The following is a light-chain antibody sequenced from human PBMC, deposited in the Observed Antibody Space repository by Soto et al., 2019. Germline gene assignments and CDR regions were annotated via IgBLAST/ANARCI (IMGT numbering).Light chain of an antibody. CDR3: QTWGTGILGVV. CDR1: SGHSSYA. J-gene: IGLJ2*01. Sequence: QSVLTQSPSASASLGASVKVTCTLSSGHSSYAIAWHQQQPEKGPRYLMKLNSDGSHSKGDGIPDRFSGSSSGAERYLTISSLQSDDEADYYCQTWGTGILGVVFGGGTKLTVL. V-gene: IGLV4-69*01. CDR2: LNSDGSH.